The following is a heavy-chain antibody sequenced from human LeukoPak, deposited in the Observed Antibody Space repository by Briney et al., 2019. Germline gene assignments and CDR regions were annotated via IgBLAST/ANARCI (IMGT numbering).Heavy chain of an antibody. CDR1: GYSLTELA. J-gene: IGHJ4*02. Sequence: ASVKVSCRISGYSLTELAIHWVRQAPGKGLEWMGGSDPEDVKTSFAEKFQGRVTFTEDTSTDTAFMELSRLRSDDTAVYYCATFQAYANSGHLRPYFDYWGQGTLVTVSS. V-gene: IGHV1-24*01. CDR3: ATFQAYANSGHLRPYFDY. D-gene: IGHD3-22*01. CDR2: SDPEDVKT.